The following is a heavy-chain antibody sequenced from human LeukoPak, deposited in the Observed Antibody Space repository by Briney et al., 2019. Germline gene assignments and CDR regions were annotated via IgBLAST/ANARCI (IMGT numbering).Heavy chain of an antibody. CDR2: ISSSSSSYI. D-gene: IGHD3-10*01. V-gene: IGHV3-21*01. J-gene: IGHJ6*02. CDR3: ASNMMVRGVMDV. Sequence: PGGSLRLSCAASGFTFSSYWMSWVRQAPGKGPERVSSISSSSSSYIYYADSVKGRFTISRDNAKNSLYLQMNSLRAEDTAVYYCASNMMVRGVMDVWGQGTTVTVSS. CDR1: GFTFSSYW.